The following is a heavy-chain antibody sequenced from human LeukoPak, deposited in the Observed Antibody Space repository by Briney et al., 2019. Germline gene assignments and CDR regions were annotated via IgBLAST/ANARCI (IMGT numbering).Heavy chain of an antibody. CDR1: GFTFSTLW. J-gene: IGHJ4*02. Sequence: GGSLRLSCAASGFTFSTLWMHWVRQAPGKGLVWVSYINSDGSSARYADFVKGRFTISRDNAKNSLYLQMNSLRAEDTAVYYCARTYYYGSGSDYWGQGTLVTVSS. D-gene: IGHD3-10*01. CDR3: ARTYYYGSGSDY. V-gene: IGHV3-74*01. CDR2: INSDGSSA.